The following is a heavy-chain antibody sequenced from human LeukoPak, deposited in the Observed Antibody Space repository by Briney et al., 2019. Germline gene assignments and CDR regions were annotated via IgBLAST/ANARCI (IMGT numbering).Heavy chain of an antibody. Sequence: PGESLTLSCAVSGCTFSTYAMSWVRHAQGKGMGWVGGINADDGRTYYADSVKGRFTISRDTSKTTLSLHLNSLRAEATAVYTCANDATRTSGWYYFDYWGQGTLVTVSA. J-gene: IGHJ4*02. CDR3: ANDATRTSGWYYFDY. CDR1: GCTFSTYA. CDR2: INADDGRT. D-gene: IGHD6-19*01. V-gene: IGHV3-23*01.